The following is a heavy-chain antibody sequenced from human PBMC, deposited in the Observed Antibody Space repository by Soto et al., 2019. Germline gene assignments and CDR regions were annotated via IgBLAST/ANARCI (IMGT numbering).Heavy chain of an antibody. Sequence: QVQLQESGPGLVKPSQTLSLTCTVSGGSISSGGYYWSWIRQHPGKGLEWIGYIYYSGSTYYNPSLKGRVTISVDTSKNQFSLKLSSVTAADTAVYYCARVMEGSGYYFDYWGQGPWSPSPQ. J-gene: IGHJ4*02. V-gene: IGHV4-31*03. D-gene: IGHD6-19*01. CDR1: GGSISSGGYY. CDR2: IYYSGST. CDR3: ARVMEGSGYYFDY.